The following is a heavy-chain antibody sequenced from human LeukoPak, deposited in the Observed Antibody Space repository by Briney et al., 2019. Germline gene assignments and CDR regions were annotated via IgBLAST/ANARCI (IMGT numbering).Heavy chain of an antibody. J-gene: IGHJ4*02. D-gene: IGHD5-12*01. CDR2: IRYDGSNK. Sequence: GGALRLSCAASGFTFSSYGMHWVRHAPGKGLERVACIRYDGSNKYYADSVKGRFTISRDNSKNTLYLQMNSLRAEDTAVYYCAKDQGIFRWLRFAFDYWGQGTLVTVSS. V-gene: IGHV3-30*02. CDR3: AKDQGIFRWLRFAFDY. CDR1: GFTFSSYG.